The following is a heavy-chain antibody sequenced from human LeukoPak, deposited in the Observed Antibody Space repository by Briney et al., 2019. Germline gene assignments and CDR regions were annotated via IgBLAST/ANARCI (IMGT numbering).Heavy chain of an antibody. CDR3: ARERRRYSSSWSFDY. D-gene: IGHD6-13*01. V-gene: IGHV3-30*04. CDR2: ISYDGSNK. CDR1: GFTFSSYA. J-gene: IGHJ4*02. Sequence: PGGSLRLSCAASGFTFSSYAMHWVRQAPGKGLEWVAVISYDGSNKYYADSVKGRFTISRDNSKNTLYLQMNGLRAEDTAVYYCARERRRYSSSWSFDYWGQGTLVTVSS.